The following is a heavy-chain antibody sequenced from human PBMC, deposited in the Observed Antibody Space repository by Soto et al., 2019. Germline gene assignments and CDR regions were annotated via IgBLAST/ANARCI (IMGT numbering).Heavy chain of an antibody. CDR1: GFTFSSYA. D-gene: IGHD3-10*01. V-gene: IGHV3-30-3*01. CDR2: ISYDGSNK. Sequence: GGSLRLSCAASGFTFSSYAMHWVRQAPGKGLEWVAVISYDGSNKYYADSVKGRFTISRDNSKNTLYLQMNSLRAEDTAVYYCAREPYFAESYYYGMDVWGQGTTVTVSS. J-gene: IGHJ6*02. CDR3: AREPYFAESYYYGMDV.